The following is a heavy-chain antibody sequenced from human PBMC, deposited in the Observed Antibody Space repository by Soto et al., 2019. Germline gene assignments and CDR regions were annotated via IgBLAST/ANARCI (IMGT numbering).Heavy chain of an antibody. D-gene: IGHD2-2*01. Sequence: QVQLVQSGAEVKKPGSSVKVSCKASGGTFSSYAISWVRQAPGQGLEWMGGIIPIFGTANYAQKFQGRVTITADESTSTAYMELSSLRSEDTAVYYCASTLGYCSSTSCYRNYYYGMDVWGQGTTVTVSS. CDR3: ASTLGYCSSTSCYRNYYYGMDV. J-gene: IGHJ6*02. CDR1: GGTFSSYA. V-gene: IGHV1-69*01. CDR2: IIPIFGTA.